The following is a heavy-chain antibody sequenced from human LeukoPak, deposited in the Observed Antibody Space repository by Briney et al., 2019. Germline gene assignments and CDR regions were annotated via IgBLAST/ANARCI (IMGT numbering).Heavy chain of an antibody. J-gene: IGHJ4*02. Sequence: PSETHSLTCTISGGSISTYYWSWIRQPPGKGLEWIGYIYYSGSTNYNPSLKSRVTMSVDTSKNQFSLKLRSVTAADTAIYYCARDAPSSSHFDYWGQGTLVTVSS. D-gene: IGHD6-19*01. V-gene: IGHV4-59*01. CDR1: GGSISTYY. CDR3: ARDAPSSSHFDY. CDR2: IYYSGST.